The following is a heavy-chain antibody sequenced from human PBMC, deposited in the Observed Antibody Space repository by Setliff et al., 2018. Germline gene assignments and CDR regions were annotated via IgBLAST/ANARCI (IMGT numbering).Heavy chain of an antibody. V-gene: IGHV1-8*01. CDR3: ARDGGYGGNGDYMDV. Sequence: ASVKVSCKASGYTFTSYDINWVRQATGQGLEWMGWMNPTSGNTGYAQKFQGRVTVTRNTSISTAYMELSSLRSEDTAVYYCARDGGYGGNGDYMDVWGKGTTVTVSS. J-gene: IGHJ6*03. D-gene: IGHD4-17*01. CDR1: GYTFTSYD. CDR2: MNPTSGNT.